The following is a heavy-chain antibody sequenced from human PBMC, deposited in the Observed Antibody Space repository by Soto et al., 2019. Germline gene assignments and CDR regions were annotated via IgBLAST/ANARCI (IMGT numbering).Heavy chain of an antibody. CDR2: IWYDGSNK. J-gene: IGHJ4*02. V-gene: IGHV3-33*01. CDR1: GFTFSSYG. CDR3: ARDQAWRSFDY. Sequence: PGGSLRLSCAASGFTFSSYGMHWFRQAPGKGLEWVAVIWYDGSNKYYADSVKGRFTISRDNSKNTLYLQMNSLRAEDTAVYYCARDQAWRSFDYWGQGTLVTVSS.